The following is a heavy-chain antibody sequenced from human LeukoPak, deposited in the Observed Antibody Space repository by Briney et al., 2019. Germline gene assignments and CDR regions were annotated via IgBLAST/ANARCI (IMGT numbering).Heavy chain of an antibody. Sequence: GGSLRLSCAASGFTFSSYSMNWVRQAPGKGLEWVSYISSSSSTIYYADSVKCRFTISRDNAKNSLYLQMNSLRAEDTAVYYCAQSGVGYYYYMDVWGKGTTVTVSS. CDR3: AQSGVGYYYYMDV. CDR2: ISSSSSTI. CDR1: GFTFSSYS. J-gene: IGHJ6*03. V-gene: IGHV3-48*01. D-gene: IGHD1-26*01.